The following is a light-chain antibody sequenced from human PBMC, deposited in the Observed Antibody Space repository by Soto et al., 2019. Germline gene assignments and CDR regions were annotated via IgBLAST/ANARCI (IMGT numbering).Light chain of an antibody. J-gene: IGLJ2*01. CDR3: CSYAGSSYVV. V-gene: IGLV2-23*01. Sequence: QPVLTQPASVSGSPGQSITISCTGTSSDVGSYDLVSWYQQHPVKAPKLMIYEGSKRPSGVSNRFSGSKSGNTASLTISGLQAEDEADYYCCSYAGSSYVVFGGGTKLTVL. CDR2: EGS. CDR1: SSDVGSYDL.